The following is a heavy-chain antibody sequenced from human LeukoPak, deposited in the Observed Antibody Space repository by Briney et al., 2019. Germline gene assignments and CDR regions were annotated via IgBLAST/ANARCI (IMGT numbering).Heavy chain of an antibody. Sequence: GGSLRLSCAASGFTFSDYYMSWTRQAPGKGLEWVSYISSSGSTIYYADSVKGRFTISRDSAKNSLYLQMNSLRAEDTAVYYCARFRTWGDKAFDYWGQGTLVTVSS. CDR2: ISSSGSTI. V-gene: IGHV3-11*04. CDR1: GFTFSDYY. CDR3: ARFRTWGDKAFDY. D-gene: IGHD2-21*02. J-gene: IGHJ4*02.